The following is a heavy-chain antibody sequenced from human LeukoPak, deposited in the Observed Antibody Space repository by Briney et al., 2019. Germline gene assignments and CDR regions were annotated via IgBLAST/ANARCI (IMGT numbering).Heavy chain of an antibody. J-gene: IGHJ4*02. D-gene: IGHD6-13*01. Sequence: SGGSLRLSCAASGFTFSSYAMSWVRQAPGKGLEWVSAISGSGGSTYYADSVKGRFTISRDNSKNTLYLQMNSLRAEDTAVYYCAKDPPSPPSSSWYGWGQGTLVTVSS. CDR1: GFTFSSYA. CDR2: ISGSGGST. V-gene: IGHV3-23*01. CDR3: AKDPPSPPSSSWYG.